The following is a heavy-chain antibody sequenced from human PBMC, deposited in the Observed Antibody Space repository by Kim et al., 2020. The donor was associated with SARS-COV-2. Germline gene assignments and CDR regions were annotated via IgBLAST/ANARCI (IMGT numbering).Heavy chain of an antibody. CDR2: IVVGSGDT. Sequence: SVKVSCKASGLSFTRSAVQWVRQARGQRLEWIGWIVVGSGDTAYARELQHRVTITSDMSTSTAYMELSSLRYEDTALYYCTAVGYCTPTSCYGADAFDIWGQGTRVTVSS. D-gene: IGHD2-2*03. V-gene: IGHV1-58*01. CDR3: TAVGYCTPTSCYGADAFDI. J-gene: IGHJ3*02. CDR1: GLSFTRSA.